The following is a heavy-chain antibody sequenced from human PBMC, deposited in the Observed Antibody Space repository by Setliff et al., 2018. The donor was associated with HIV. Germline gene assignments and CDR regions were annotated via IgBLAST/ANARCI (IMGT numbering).Heavy chain of an antibody. D-gene: IGHD3-16*01. V-gene: IGHV1-2*02. CDR3: ARIEGYAYGSNWFDP. J-gene: IGHJ5*02. CDR2: INPNSGDT. Sequence: ASVKVSCKASGYTFTGYYMHWVRQAPGQGLEWMGWINPNSGDTNYAQKFQGRVTMTTDESTHTADMELSSLRSEDTAVYYCARIEGYAYGSNWFDPWGQGTLVTVSS. CDR1: GYTFTGYY.